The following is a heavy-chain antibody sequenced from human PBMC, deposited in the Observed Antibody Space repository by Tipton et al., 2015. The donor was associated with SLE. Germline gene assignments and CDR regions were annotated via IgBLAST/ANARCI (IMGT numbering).Heavy chain of an antibody. CDR2: IRYDGSDK. V-gene: IGHV3-30*02. CDR1: GFTLSNYG. D-gene: IGHD6-13*01. CDR3: AKFSSWYWGYFDY. Sequence: SLRLSCAASGFTLSNYGMHWVRQAPGKGLEWVAFIRYDGSDKYYVDSVKGRFTISRDNSKNTLYLQMNSLRAEDTALYYCAKFSSWYWGYFDYWGQGTLVTVSS. J-gene: IGHJ4*02.